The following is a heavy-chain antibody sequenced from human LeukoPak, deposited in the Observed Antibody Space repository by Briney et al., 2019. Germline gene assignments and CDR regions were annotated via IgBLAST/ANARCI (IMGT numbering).Heavy chain of an antibody. CDR2: IRYDGSNK. Sequence: PGGSLRLSCAASGFTFSSYGMHWVRQAPGKGLEWVAFIRYDGSNKYYADSVKGRFTISRDNSKNTLYLQMNSLRAEDTAVYYCAKDQGRDGYNLPFDYWGQGTLVAVSS. D-gene: IGHD5-24*01. CDR3: AKDQGRDGYNLPFDY. V-gene: IGHV3-30*02. CDR1: GFTFSSYG. J-gene: IGHJ4*02.